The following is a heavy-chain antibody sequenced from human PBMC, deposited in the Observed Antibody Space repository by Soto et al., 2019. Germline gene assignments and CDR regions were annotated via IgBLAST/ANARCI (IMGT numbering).Heavy chain of an antibody. D-gene: IGHD6-13*01. J-gene: IGHJ6*03. Sequence: QVQLQESGPGLVKPSETLSLTCTVSGGSISSYYWSWIRQPPGKGLELIGYIYYSGSTNYNPSLNRRVTVPVDTSKNQFTLKLSSVTAADTAVYYCARIFGYSSPYTPAYYHYIDVWRKGTTVTVSS. CDR1: GGSISSYY. CDR3: ARIFGYSSPYTPAYYHYIDV. CDR2: IYYSGST. V-gene: IGHV4-59*08.